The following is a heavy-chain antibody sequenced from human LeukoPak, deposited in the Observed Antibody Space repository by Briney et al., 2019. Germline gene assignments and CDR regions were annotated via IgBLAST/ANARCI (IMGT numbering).Heavy chain of an antibody. CDR1: LNTFTFHY. V-gene: IGHV1-46*01. J-gene: IGHJ4*02. Sequence: GASVQGSCNATLNTFTFHYMHWVGQAPGQGLEWMGISNPSGGSTSYAQKYQGRVTMARDTTTSTVYKELSSLRSDDTAVYYCARYDSREVTCFIWGQGTLVTVSS. CDR2: SNPSGGST. CDR3: ARYDSREVTCFI. D-gene: IGHD4-11*01.